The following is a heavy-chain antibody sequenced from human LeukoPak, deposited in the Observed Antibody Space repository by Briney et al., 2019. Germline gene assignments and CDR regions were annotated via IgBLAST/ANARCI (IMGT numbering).Heavy chain of an antibody. D-gene: IGHD6-13*01. CDR3: AREQLGDAFDI. CDR1: GFTFSSYG. Sequence: GRSLRLSCAASGFTFSSYGMHWVRQAPGKGLEWVAVIWYDGSNKYYADSVKGRFTISRDNSKNTLYLQMNSLRAEDTAVYYCAREQLGDAFDIWGQGTMVTVSS. V-gene: IGHV3-33*01. CDR2: IWYDGSNK. J-gene: IGHJ3*02.